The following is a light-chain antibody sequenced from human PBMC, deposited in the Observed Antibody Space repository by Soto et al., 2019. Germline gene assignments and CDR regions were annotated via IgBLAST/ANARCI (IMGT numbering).Light chain of an antibody. Sequence: QSVLTQPPSASGSPGQSVTISCTGTSSDVGGYNYVSWYQQHPGKAPKLVTFDVTHRPPGISDRFSGSKSANTASLTISGLQAEDEAFYYCSSYTTRSTLVFGGGTKVTVL. CDR3: SSYTTRSTLV. J-gene: IGLJ1*01. CDR2: DVT. CDR1: SSDVGGYNY. V-gene: IGLV2-14*01.